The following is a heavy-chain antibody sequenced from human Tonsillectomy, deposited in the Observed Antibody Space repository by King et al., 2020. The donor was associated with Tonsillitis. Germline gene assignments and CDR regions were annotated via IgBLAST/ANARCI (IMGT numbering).Heavy chain of an antibody. V-gene: IGHV4-59*08. CDR3: AGHLNPYCYFDL. J-gene: IGHJ2*01. Sequence: VQLQESGPGLVKPSETLSLTCTVSGGSISNYYLSWIRQPPGQVLELIWYIFDIGSTHYNPSLKSRVTISVDTSKNQFSLKRSSVTAADTAVYHCAGHLNPYCYFDLWGRGTLVTVSS. CDR2: IFDIGST. CDR1: GGSISNYY.